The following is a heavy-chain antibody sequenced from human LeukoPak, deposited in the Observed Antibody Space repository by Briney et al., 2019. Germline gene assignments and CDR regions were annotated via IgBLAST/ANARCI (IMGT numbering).Heavy chain of an antibody. J-gene: IGHJ6*03. Sequence: SETLSLTCTVSGGSISSYYWSWIRQPAGKGLEWIGRIYTSGSTNYNPSLKSRVTMSVDTSKNQFSLKLSSVTAADTAVYYCARDWGKYYYGSGANYYYMDVWGKGTTVTVSS. D-gene: IGHD3-10*01. V-gene: IGHV4-4*07. CDR3: ARDWGKYYYGSGANYYYMDV. CDR1: GGSISSYY. CDR2: IYTSGST.